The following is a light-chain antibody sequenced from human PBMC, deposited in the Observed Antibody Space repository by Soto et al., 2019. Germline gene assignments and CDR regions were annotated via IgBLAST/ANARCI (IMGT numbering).Light chain of an antibody. CDR1: QSVSVN. V-gene: IGKV3-11*01. CDR3: QQQRT. CDR2: DAS. Sequence: EVVLTQSPATLSLSPGESATLSCRASQSVSVNFAWYQQKPGQAPRLLIYDASNRATGIPARFSGSGSGTDFTLTISSLEPEDFAVYYCQQQRTFGQGTRLEIK. J-gene: IGKJ5*01.